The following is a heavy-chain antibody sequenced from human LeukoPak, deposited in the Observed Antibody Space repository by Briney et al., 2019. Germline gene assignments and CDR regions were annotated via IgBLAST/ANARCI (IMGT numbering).Heavy chain of an antibody. V-gene: IGHV4-34*01. CDR2: INHSGNT. D-gene: IGHD5-18*01. CDR1: GGSFSGYY. J-gene: IGHJ4*02. CDR3: ARTTTNGYVSFDY. Sequence: SETLSLTCAFYGGSFSGYYWSWIRQPPGKGLEWIGDINHSGNTDYNPSLSSRVTISVDTSNNHFSLKLSSVTAADTAVYYCARTTTNGYVSFDYWGQGTLVTVSS.